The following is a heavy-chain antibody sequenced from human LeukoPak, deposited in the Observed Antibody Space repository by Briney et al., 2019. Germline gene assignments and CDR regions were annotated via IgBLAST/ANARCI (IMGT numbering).Heavy chain of an antibody. Sequence: SETLSLTCTVSGGSISSGSYYWSWIRQPAGKGLEWIGRSYTSGSTNYNPSLKSRVTISVDTSKNQFSLKLSSVTAADTAVYYCTRGDVYISSSYMDVWGKGTSVTVSS. CDR2: SYTSGST. J-gene: IGHJ6*03. V-gene: IGHV4-61*02. D-gene: IGHD6-6*01. CDR1: GGSISSGSYY. CDR3: TRGDVYISSSYMDV.